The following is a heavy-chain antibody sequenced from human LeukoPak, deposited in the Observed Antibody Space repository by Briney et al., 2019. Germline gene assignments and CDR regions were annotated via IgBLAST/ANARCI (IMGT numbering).Heavy chain of an antibody. CDR2: INPNSGGT. CDR3: ARAPRAIVATILGDY. D-gene: IGHD5-12*01. Sequence: ASVKVSCKASGYTFTGYYMHWVRQAHGQGLEWVGWINPNSGGTNYAQKFQGRVTMTRDTSISTAYMELSRLRSDDTAVYYCARAPRAIVATILGDYWGQGTLVTVSS. CDR1: GYTFTGYY. J-gene: IGHJ4*02. V-gene: IGHV1-2*02.